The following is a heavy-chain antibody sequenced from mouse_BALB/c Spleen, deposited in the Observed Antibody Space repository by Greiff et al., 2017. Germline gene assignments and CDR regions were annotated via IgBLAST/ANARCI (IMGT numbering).Heavy chain of an antibody. J-gene: IGHJ2*01. Sequence: QVQLQQSGPGLVQPSQSLSITCTVSGFSLTSYGVHWVRQSPGKGLEWLGVIWSGGSTDYNAAFISRLSISKDNSKSQVFFKMNSLQANDTAIYYCARMEYGNFYFDYWGQGTTLTVSS. D-gene: IGHD2-10*02. CDR1: GFSLTSYG. CDR3: ARMEYGNFYFDY. CDR2: IWSGGST. V-gene: IGHV2-2*02.